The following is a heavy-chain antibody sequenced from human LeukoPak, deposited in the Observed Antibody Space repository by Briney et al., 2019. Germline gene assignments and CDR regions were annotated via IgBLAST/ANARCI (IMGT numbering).Heavy chain of an antibody. CDR2: IYSSGST. D-gene: IGHD3-10*01. CDR1: GFSVSSNY. V-gene: IGHV3-53*01. Sequence: GGSLRLSCAASGFSVSSNYMNWVRQAPGKGLEWVSIIYSSGSTYYADSVKGRFTISRDNSKNTLYLQVNSLRAEDTAVYYCARDRSLLWFGEQLPPDYWGQGTLVTVSS. CDR3: ARDRSLLWFGEQLPPDY. J-gene: IGHJ4*02.